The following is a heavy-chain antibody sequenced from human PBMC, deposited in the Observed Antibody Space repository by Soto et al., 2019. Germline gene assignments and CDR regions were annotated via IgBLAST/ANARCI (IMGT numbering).Heavy chain of an antibody. Sequence: QVQLQQWGAGLLKPSETLSLTCAVYGGSFSGYYWSWIRQPPGKGLEWIGEINHSGSTNYNPSLKSRVTISVDTSKNQFSLKLSSVTAADTAVYYCARDRRIAAHTPRYFQHWGQGTLVTVSS. CDR3: ARDRRIAAHTPRYFQH. D-gene: IGHD6-6*01. CDR2: INHSGST. J-gene: IGHJ1*01. V-gene: IGHV4-34*01. CDR1: GGSFSGYY.